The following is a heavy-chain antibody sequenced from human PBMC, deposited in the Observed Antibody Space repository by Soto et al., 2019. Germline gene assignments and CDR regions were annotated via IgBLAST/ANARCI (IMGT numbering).Heavy chain of an antibody. CDR1: GFTLSNIG. CDR2: ISAGGTTK. D-gene: IGHD2-21*01. J-gene: IGHJ4*02. Sequence: QVQLVESGGGVVQPGTSLRLACAASGFTLSNIGMQWVRQAPGKGLEWVAVISAGGTTKYYADSVKGRFNISRDNSKNTLFLQMNSLRTEETAVYYCAKESGGERYAAYFDLWGQGTLVTVS. CDR3: AKESGGERYAAYFDL. V-gene: IGHV3-30*18.